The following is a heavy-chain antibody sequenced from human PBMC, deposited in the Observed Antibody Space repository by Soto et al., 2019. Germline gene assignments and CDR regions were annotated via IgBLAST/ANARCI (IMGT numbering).Heavy chain of an antibody. J-gene: IGHJ5*02. CDR3: AVVDSTGNWFDP. V-gene: IGHV4-39*01. CDR1: GGSISSSDFY. Sequence: QLQLQESGPGLVKPSETLSLTCTVSGGSISSSDFYWGWLRQPPGKGLDFIGSMYYSGTTYYNPSLKNRITISVATSKNQFSLTLISVTAADTAVYYCAVVDSTGNWFDPWGQGALVTVSS. CDR2: MYYSGTT. D-gene: IGHD3-22*01.